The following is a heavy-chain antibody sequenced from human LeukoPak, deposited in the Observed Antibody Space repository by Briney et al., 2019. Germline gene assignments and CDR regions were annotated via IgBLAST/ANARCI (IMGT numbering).Heavy chain of an antibody. D-gene: IGHD4-17*01. V-gene: IGHV4-4*02. J-gene: IGHJ4*02. CDR3: ARDRGDYLIDY. CDR2: IYYSGST. Sequence: SETLSLTCAVSGGSISSSNWWSWVRQPPGKGLEWIGSIYYSGSTYYNPSLKSRVTISVDTSKNQFSLKLSSVTAADTAVYYCARDRGDYLIDYWGQGTLVTVSS. CDR1: GGSISSSNW.